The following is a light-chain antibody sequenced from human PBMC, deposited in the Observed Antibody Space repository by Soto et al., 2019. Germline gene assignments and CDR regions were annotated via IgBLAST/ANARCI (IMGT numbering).Light chain of an antibody. V-gene: IGKV3-15*01. CDR1: HRVSSY. J-gene: IGKJ1*01. CDR3: HQYNNLWT. CDR2: GVS. Sequence: EIVMSQSPATLSVSPGERATLSCRASHRVSSYLAWYQQKPGQAPRLLIYGVSTRATGIPARFSGSGSGTEFTLTISSLQSEDFGVYYCHQYNNLWTFGQGTKV.